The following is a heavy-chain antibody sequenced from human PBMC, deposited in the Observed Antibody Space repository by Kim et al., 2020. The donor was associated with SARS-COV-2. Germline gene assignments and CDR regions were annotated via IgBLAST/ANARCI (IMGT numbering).Heavy chain of an antibody. V-gene: IGHV3-74*01. Sequence: GGSRRLSCAASGFTFSRYWMHWVRQTPEKGLVWGSRISTAWTTTTYADSVKGRFTISRDDAKNTLYLQMSSLRAEDTAIYYCVRSDYYDNSGYYYGQWGQETLATVSP. CDR2: ISTAWTTT. CDR3: VRSDYYDNSGYYYGQ. CDR1: GFTFSRYW. D-gene: IGHD3-22*01. J-gene: IGHJ4*02.